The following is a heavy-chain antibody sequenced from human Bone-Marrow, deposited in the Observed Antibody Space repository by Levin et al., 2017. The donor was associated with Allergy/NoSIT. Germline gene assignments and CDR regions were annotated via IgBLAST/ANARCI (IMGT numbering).Heavy chain of an antibody. V-gene: IGHV1-2*03. CDR3: ARGGTSSNDY. J-gene: IGHJ4*02. CDR1: DYTFISYA. D-gene: IGHD6-13*01. CDR2: INPKRGDA. Sequence: LGASVKVSCKAVDYTFISYAIMWVRQAPGQGLEWMGWINPKRGDANTAQKFEGRVVLTRDTSISTAYMEVRRLRSDDTALYYCARGGTSSNDYWGQGTLVTVSS.